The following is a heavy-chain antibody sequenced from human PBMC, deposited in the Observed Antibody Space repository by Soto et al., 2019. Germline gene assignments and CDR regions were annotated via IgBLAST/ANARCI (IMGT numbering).Heavy chain of an antibody. J-gene: IGHJ4*02. CDR3: AGRHTYYYDASSYSPMEFDSDY. V-gene: IGHV1-3*01. Sequence: ASVKVSCKASGYTFTSYAMHWVRQAPGQRLEWMGWINAGNGNTKYSQKFQGRVTITRDTSASTAYMELSSLRSEDTAVYYCAGRHTYYYDASSYSPMEFDSDYWGQGTLVTVSS. CDR2: INAGNGNT. CDR1: GYTFTSYA. D-gene: IGHD3-22*01.